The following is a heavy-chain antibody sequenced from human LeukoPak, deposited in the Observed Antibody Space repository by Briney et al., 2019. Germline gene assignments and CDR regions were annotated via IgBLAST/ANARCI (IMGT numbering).Heavy chain of an antibody. J-gene: IGHJ3*02. D-gene: IGHD1-1*01. Sequence: PGGSLRLSCAASGFTFNSYAMGCVRQAPGKGLEWVSAIGGSGGITYHADSVKGRFTISRDDSENTLYLQMNSLRAEDTAVYYCAKMTGTTSADAFDIWGQGTKVTVSS. CDR2: IGGSGGIT. V-gene: IGHV3-23*01. CDR1: GFTFNSYA. CDR3: AKMTGTTSADAFDI.